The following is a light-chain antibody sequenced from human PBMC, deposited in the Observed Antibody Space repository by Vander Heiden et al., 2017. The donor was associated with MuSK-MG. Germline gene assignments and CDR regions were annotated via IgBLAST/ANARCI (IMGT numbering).Light chain of an antibody. CDR1: QDISNY. J-gene: IGKJ2*01. V-gene: IGKV1-33*01. Sequence: IQMTQSPSSLSASVGDRVTITCQASQDISNYLNWYQQKPGKAPKLLIYDASNLETGVPSRFSGSGSGTDFTFTISSLQPEDIATYYCQQYDNVLMYTFGQGTKLEIK. CDR3: QQYDNVLMYT. CDR2: DAS.